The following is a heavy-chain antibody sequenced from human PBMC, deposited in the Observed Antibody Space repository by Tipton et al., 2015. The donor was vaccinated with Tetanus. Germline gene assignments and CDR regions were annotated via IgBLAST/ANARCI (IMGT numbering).Heavy chain of an antibody. CDR1: GGSISSSSYY. CDR3: ARGYSYGGGWFDP. Sequence: TPSLTCTVSGGSISSSSYYWGWIRQPPGKGLEWIGSIYYSGSTYYNPSLKSRVTISVDTSKNQFSLKLSSVTAADTAVYYCARGYSYGGGWFDPWGQGTLVTVSS. V-gene: IGHV4-39*01. J-gene: IGHJ5*02. CDR2: IYYSGST. D-gene: IGHD5-18*01.